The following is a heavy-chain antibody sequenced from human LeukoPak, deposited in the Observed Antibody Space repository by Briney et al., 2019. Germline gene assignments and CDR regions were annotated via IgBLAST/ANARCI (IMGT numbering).Heavy chain of an antibody. V-gene: IGHV3-48*01. CDR3: ARARDGYSYGYDAFDI. CDR2: ISSSSSTI. D-gene: IGHD5-18*01. CDR1: GFTFSSYS. J-gene: IGHJ3*02. Sequence: AGGSLRLSCAASGFTFSSYSMNWVRQAPGKWLEWVSYISSSSSTIYYADSVKGRFTISRDNAKNSLYLQMNSLRAEDTAVYYCARARDGYSYGYDAFDIWGQGTMVTVSS.